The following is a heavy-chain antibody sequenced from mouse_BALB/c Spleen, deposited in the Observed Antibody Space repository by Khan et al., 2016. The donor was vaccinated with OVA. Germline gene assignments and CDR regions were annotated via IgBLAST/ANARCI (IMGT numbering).Heavy chain of an antibody. D-gene: IGHD2-4*01. V-gene: IGHV3-2*02. CDR2: ISSTGST. CDR3: ARSLYYNYEYALDY. J-gene: IGHJ4*01. CDR1: GYSITNDYA. Sequence: EVQLVESGPGLVKPSQSLSLTCTVSGYSITNDYARNWIRQFPGNKLEWMGYISSTGSTSYNPYLKSRIPITRDTSKNQFFLQLGSVTSEDTATYYCARSLYYNYEYALDYWGRGTSVTVSS.